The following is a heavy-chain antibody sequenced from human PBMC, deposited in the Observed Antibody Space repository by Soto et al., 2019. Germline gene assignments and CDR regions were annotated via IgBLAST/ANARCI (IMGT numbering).Heavy chain of an antibody. CDR3: ARDYMVRGVMRWFDP. CDR2: IYHSGST. V-gene: IGHV4-4*02. CDR1: GGSISSSNW. J-gene: IGHJ5*02. Sequence: QVQLQESGPGLVKPWGTLSLTCAVSGGSISSSNWWSWVRQPPGKGLEWIGEIYHSGSTNYNPSLKSRVHISVDKSKNQFSLKLSSVTAADTAVYYCARDYMVRGVMRWFDPWGQGTLVTVSS. D-gene: IGHD3-10*01.